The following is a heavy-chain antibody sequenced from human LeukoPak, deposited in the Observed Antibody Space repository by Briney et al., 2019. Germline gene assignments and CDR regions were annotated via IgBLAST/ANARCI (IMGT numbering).Heavy chain of an antibody. Sequence: GGSLRLSCAASGFTLSSYWMSWVRQAPGKGLEWVTNIKQDGSAIYYVDSVKGRFTISRDNAKNSLYLQMNSLRAEDTAVYYCARDYYDGSAYYSYYEYWGQGTLVTVSS. CDR2: IKQDGSAI. CDR1: GFTLSSYW. V-gene: IGHV3-7*01. D-gene: IGHD3-22*01. J-gene: IGHJ4*02. CDR3: ARDYYDGSAYYSYYEY.